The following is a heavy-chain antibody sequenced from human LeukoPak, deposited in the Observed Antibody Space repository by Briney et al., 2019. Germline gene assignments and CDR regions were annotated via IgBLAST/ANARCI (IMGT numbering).Heavy chain of an antibody. CDR3: ARVTRRAMAVHYYYYYYMDV. CDR1: GGTFSSYA. V-gene: IGHV1-69*06. J-gene: IGHJ6*03. D-gene: IGHD5-18*01. CDR2: IIPIFGTA. Sequence: GASVKVSCKASGGTFSSYAISWVRQAPGQGLEWMGGIIPIFGTANYAQKFQGRVTITADKSTSTAYMELSSLRSEDTAVYYCARVTRRAMAVHYYYYYYMDVWGKGTTVTVSS.